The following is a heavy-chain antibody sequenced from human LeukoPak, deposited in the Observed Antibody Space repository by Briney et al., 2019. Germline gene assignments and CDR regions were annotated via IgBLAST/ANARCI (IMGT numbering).Heavy chain of an antibody. J-gene: IGHJ6*02. D-gene: IGHD3-9*01. CDR2: INPNSGGT. CDR3: ARAIPYDTSAGYYFSGMNV. CDR1: GYTFTSYY. Sequence: ASVKVSCKASGYTFTSYYMHWVRQAPGQGLGWMGWINPNSGGTNYAQKFQGRVTMTRDTSISTAYMELSRLRSDDTAVYYCARAIPYDTSAGYYFSGMNVWGQGTTVTVSS. V-gene: IGHV1-2*02.